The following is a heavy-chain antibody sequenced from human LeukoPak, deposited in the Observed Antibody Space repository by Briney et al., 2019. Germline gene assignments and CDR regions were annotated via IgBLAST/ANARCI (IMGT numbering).Heavy chain of an antibody. J-gene: IGHJ4*02. Sequence: SQALSLTCAISGDSVSSNSAAWNWIRQSPSRGLEWLGRTYYRSKWYNDYAVSVKSRITINPDTSKNQFSLQLNSVTPEDTAVYYCARVYYYDSSGYHNTPFDYWGQGTLVTVSS. V-gene: IGHV6-1*01. CDR3: ARVYYYDSSGYHNTPFDY. CDR2: TYYRSKWYN. CDR1: GDSVSSNSAA. D-gene: IGHD3-22*01.